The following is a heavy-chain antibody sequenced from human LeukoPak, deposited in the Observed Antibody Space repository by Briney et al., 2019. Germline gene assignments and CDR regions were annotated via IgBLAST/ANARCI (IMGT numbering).Heavy chain of an antibody. J-gene: IGHJ4*02. CDR3: ARGTPDSGRYYPFDY. CDR2: IYYSGIT. V-gene: IGHV4-59*08. CDR1: SGSINTYY. D-gene: IGHD1-26*01. Sequence: PSETLSLTCSVSSGSINTYYWSWIRQPPGKELDWIGYIYYSGITNYNPSLKSRVIISVDTSKNQFSLKLSSVTAADTAVYYCARGTPDSGRYYPFDYWGQGTLVTVSS.